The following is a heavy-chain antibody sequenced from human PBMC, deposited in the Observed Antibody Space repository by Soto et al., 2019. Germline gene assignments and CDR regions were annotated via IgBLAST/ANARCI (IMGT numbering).Heavy chain of an antibody. CDR3: ARLYSYRYGTRYYYGMDV. V-gene: IGHV1-69*13. CDR1: GGTFSSYA. D-gene: IGHD5-18*01. Sequence: ASVKVSCKASGGTFSSYAISWVRQAPGQGLEWMGGIIPIFGTANYAQKFQGRVTITADESTSTAYMELSSLRSEDTAVYYCARLYSYRYGTRYYYGMDVWGQGTTVTVSS. CDR2: IIPIFGTA. J-gene: IGHJ6*02.